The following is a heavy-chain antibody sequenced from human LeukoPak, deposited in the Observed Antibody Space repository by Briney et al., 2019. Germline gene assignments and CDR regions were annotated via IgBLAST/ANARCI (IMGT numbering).Heavy chain of an antibody. CDR3: TKGNWGSAFDF. V-gene: IGHV3-9*01. CDR1: GFRFHDYT. D-gene: IGHD7-27*01. CDR2: ITYDGGSV. J-gene: IGHJ3*01. Sequence: GGSLRLSCAASGFRFHDYTMHWVRQVPGEGLEWVSGITYDGGSVDSADSVKGRFTISRDNAKNSLYLQMDSLRAEDTAFYYCTKGNWGSAFDFWGHGTLVTVSS.